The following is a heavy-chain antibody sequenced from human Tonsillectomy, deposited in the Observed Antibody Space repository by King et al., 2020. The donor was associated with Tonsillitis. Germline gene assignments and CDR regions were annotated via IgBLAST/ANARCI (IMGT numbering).Heavy chain of an antibody. CDR1: GFTFSSYG. Sequence: VQLVESGGGVVQPGRSLRLSCAASGFTFSSYGMHWVRQAPGKGLEWVAVISYDGSNKYYADSVKGRFTISRDNSKNTLYLQMNSLRAEDTAVYYCAKDGDYLSFDYWGQGTLVTVSS. CDR2: ISYDGSNK. J-gene: IGHJ4*02. V-gene: IGHV3-30*18. CDR3: AKDGDYLSFDY. D-gene: IGHD4-17*01.